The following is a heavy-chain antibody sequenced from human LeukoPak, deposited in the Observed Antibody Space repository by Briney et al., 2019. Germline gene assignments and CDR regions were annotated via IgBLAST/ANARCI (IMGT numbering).Heavy chain of an antibody. J-gene: IGHJ4*02. V-gene: IGHV1-69*05. D-gene: IGHD3-10*01. CDR3: ARDDLPYYGSGRSFDY. CDR1: GGTFSSYA. Sequence: SVKVSCKASGGTFSSYAISWVRQAPGQRLEWMGGIIPIFGTANYAQKFQGRVTITTDESTSTAYMELSSLRSEDTAVYYCARDDLPYYGSGRSFDYWGQGTLVTVSS. CDR2: IIPIFGTA.